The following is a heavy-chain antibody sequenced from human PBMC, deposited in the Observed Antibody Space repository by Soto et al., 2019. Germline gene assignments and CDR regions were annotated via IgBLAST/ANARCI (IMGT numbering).Heavy chain of an antibody. D-gene: IGHD2-2*01. Sequence: ASVKVSCKASGYTFTSYARHWVRQAPGQRLEWMGWINAGNGNTKYSQKFQGRVTITRDTSASTAYMELSSLRSEDTAVYYCARVPAGCSSTSCYLSYFDYWGQGTLVTVSS. CDR1: GYTFTSYA. CDR2: INAGNGNT. J-gene: IGHJ4*02. CDR3: ARVPAGCSSTSCYLSYFDY. V-gene: IGHV1-3*01.